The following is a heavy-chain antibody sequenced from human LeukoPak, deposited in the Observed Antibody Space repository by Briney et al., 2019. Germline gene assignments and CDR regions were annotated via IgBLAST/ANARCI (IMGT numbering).Heavy chain of an antibody. CDR3: ARVHSSGWENNWFDP. Sequence: GGSLRLSCAASGFTFRNYWMSWVRQAPGKGLVWVAIIKQDAGEEYYVDAVRGRFTISRDNDKNSLYLQMDSLRAEDTAVYYCARVHSSGWENNWFDPWGQGTLVTVSS. J-gene: IGHJ5*02. CDR2: IKQDAGEE. V-gene: IGHV3-7*01. D-gene: IGHD6-19*01. CDR1: GFTFRNYW.